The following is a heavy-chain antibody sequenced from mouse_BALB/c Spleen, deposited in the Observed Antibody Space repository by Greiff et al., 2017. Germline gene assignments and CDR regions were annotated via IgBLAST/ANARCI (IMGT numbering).Heavy chain of an antibody. D-gene: IGHD1-1*01. CDR2: INPSTGYT. V-gene: IGHV1-7*01. CDR3: ARRITTVVDSYAMDY. CDR1: GYTFTSYW. J-gene: IGHJ4*01. Sequence: QVQLQQSGAELAKPGASVKMSCKASGYTFTSYWMHWVKQRPGQGLEWIGYINPSTGYTEYNQKFKDKATLTADKSSSTAYMQLSSLTSEDSAVYYCARRITTVVDSYAMDYWGQGTSVTVPS.